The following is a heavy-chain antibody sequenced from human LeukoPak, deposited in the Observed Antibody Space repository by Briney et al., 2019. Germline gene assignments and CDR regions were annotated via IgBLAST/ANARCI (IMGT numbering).Heavy chain of an antibody. CDR3: ARKYPDHWFDP. J-gene: IGHJ5*02. Sequence: SETLSLTCTVSGGSISSGNFYWSWSRQPPGKGLGWIGYIFYLGSTYYNLSLKSRVTMSVHTSKNPFSLKLRSVTAADTAVYYCARKYPDHWFDPWGQGTLVTVSS. CDR2: IFYLGST. CDR1: GGSISSGNFY. V-gene: IGHV4-30-4*01. D-gene: IGHD6-6*01.